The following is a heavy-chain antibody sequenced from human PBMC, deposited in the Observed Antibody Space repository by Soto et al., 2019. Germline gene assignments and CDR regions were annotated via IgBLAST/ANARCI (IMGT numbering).Heavy chain of an antibody. Sequence: ASVKVSCNVSGYTLTELSMHWVRQAPGKGLEWMGGFDPEDGETIYAQKFQGRVTMTEDTSTDTAYMELSSLRSEDTAVYYCATGLGHYYDSSGYQIQHWGQGTLVTVSS. D-gene: IGHD3-22*01. V-gene: IGHV1-24*01. J-gene: IGHJ1*01. CDR2: FDPEDGET. CDR1: GYTLTELS. CDR3: ATGLGHYYDSSGYQIQH.